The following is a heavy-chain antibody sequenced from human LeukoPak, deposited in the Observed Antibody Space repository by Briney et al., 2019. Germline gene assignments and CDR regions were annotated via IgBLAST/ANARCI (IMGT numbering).Heavy chain of an antibody. J-gene: IGHJ5*02. CDR2: IYTSGST. V-gene: IGHV4-4*07. CDR3: ARGQGATVPQVGKNWFDP. CDR1: GGSISSYY. Sequence: SETLSLTCTVSGGSISSYYWSWIRQPAGKGLEWIGRIYTSGSTNISPSLRSRVILSADTSRNQFSLKLISVTVADTAIYYCARGQGATVPQVGKNWFDPWGQGTRVTVSS. D-gene: IGHD1-26*01.